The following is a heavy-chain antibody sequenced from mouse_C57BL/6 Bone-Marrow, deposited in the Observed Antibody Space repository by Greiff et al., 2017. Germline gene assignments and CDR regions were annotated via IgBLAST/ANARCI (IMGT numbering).Heavy chain of an antibody. CDR2: IDPETGGT. D-gene: IGHD1-1*01. V-gene: IGHV1-15*01. Sequence: LVESGAELVRPGASVTLSCKASGYTFTDYEMHWVKQTPVHGLEWIGAIDPETGGTAYNQKFKGKAILTADKSSSTAYMELRSLTSEDSAVYYCTRRPFYGSSPAWFAYWGQGTLVTVSA. CDR1: GYTFTDYE. CDR3: TRRPFYGSSPAWFAY. J-gene: IGHJ3*01.